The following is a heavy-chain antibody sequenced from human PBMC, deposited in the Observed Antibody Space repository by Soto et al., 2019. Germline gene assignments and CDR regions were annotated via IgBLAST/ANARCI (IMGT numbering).Heavy chain of an antibody. Sequence: PAETLDLTCTVSGGSIRNGDYYWGWIRQPPGKGLEWIGYVYYSGTTYSHPSLNSRVSISVDTSENQFSLRLTSVTAADTAVYYCVTVNLVGAAYYFDYWGPGTLVTVSS. D-gene: IGHD1-26*01. CDR1: GGSIRNGDYY. J-gene: IGHJ4*02. CDR2: VYYSGTT. V-gene: IGHV4-30-4*01. CDR3: VTVNLVGAAYYFDY.